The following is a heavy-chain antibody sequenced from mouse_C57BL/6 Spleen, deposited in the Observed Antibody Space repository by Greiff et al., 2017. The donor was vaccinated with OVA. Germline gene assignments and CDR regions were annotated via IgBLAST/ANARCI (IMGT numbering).Heavy chain of an antibody. CDR1: GFNIKDYY. V-gene: IGHV14-2*01. J-gene: IGHJ4*01. D-gene: IGHD1-1*01. CDR3: ARLVTTVVEDYAMDY. Sequence: VHVKQSGAELVKPGASVKLSCTASGFNIKDYYMHWVKQRTEQGLEWIGRIDPEDGETKYAPKFQGKATITADTSSNTAYLQLSSLTSEDTAVYYCARLVTTVVEDYAMDYWGQGTSVTVSS. CDR2: IDPEDGET.